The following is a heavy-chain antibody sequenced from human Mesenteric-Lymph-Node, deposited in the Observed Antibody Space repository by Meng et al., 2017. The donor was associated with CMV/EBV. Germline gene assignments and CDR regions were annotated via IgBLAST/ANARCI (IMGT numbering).Heavy chain of an antibody. Sequence: GGSLRLSCAASGFTFSRNNMHWVRQAPGKGLEWVAFIRYDGRNKFYADSVKGRFTISRDNSKNTLSMQMNSLRAEDTAVYYCAKDDCDITNCWQYYGLDVWGQGTTVTVSS. J-gene: IGHJ6*02. D-gene: IGHD2-2*01. V-gene: IGHV3-30*02. CDR1: GFTFSRNN. CDR3: AKDDCDITNCWQYYGLDV. CDR2: IRYDGRNK.